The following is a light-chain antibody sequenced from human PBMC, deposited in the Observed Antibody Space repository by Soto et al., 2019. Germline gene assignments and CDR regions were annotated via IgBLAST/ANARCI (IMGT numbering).Light chain of an antibody. CDR3: SSYTTSNTRQIV. V-gene: IGLV2-14*03. CDR1: SSEVGGYNY. Sequence: SVVTQPAYVYGFPGQSIHITKKRTSSEVGGYNYVSWYQHHPGKAPKLMIYDVSNRPSGVSNRFSGSKSGNTASLTISGLQPEDEADYYCSSYTTSNTRQIVFGTGTKVTVL. J-gene: IGLJ1*01. CDR2: DVS.